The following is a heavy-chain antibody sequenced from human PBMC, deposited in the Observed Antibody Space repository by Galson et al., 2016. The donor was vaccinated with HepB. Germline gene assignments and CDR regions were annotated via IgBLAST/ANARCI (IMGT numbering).Heavy chain of an antibody. CDR2: IDPSDSYT. CDR3: ASPHGPGTAIV. V-gene: IGHV5-10-1*01. J-gene: IGHJ4*02. Sequence: QSGAEVTKTGESLRISCQGSGYIFTDYWISWVRQMPGKGLEWMGRIDPSDSYTNYSPSFQGHVTISADKSISTAYLQLNSLKAPDTAMYYCASPHGPGTAIVGGLGTLVIVSS. CDR1: GYIFTDYW. D-gene: IGHD2-21*01.